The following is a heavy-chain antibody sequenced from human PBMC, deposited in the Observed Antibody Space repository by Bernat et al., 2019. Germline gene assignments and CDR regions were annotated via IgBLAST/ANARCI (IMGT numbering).Heavy chain of an antibody. J-gene: IGHJ4*02. CDR2: IYYSGST. D-gene: IGHD3-16*01. CDR3: ASGGSYHYFDY. V-gene: IGHV4-39*01. CDR1: GGSIGSSSYY. Sequence: QLQLQESGPGLVKPSETLSLTCTVSGGSIGSSSYYWGWIRQPPGKGLEWIGSIYYSGSTYYNPSLKSRVTISVDTSKNQFSLKLSSVTAADTAVYYCASGGSYHYFDYWGQGTLVTVSS.